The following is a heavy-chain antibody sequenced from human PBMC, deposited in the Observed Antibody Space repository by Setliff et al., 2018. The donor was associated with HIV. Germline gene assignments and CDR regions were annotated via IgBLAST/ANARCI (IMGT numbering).Heavy chain of an antibody. Sequence: GSLRLSCAASGFTFSDYYMSWIRQAPGKGLEWVSYISSSGSTIYYADSVKGRFTISRDNAKNSLYLQMNSLRAEDTAVYYCARDLTRPKEYYNFWSGYYTPWWFDPWGQGTLVTVSS. V-gene: IGHV3-11*04. CDR2: ISSSGSTI. J-gene: IGHJ5*02. CDR1: GFTFSDYY. D-gene: IGHD3-3*01. CDR3: ARDLTRPKEYYNFWSGYYTPWWFDP.